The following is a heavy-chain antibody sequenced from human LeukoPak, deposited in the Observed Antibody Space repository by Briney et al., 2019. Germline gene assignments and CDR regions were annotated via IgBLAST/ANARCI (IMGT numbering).Heavy chain of an antibody. V-gene: IGHV3-21*01. CDR1: GFTFSSYS. J-gene: IGHJ4*02. D-gene: IGHD3-22*01. CDR3: ARVYYASSGYYDY. CDR2: ISSSSSCI. Sequence: GGSLRLSCAASGFTFSSYSMNWVRQAPGKGLEWVSSISSSSSCIYYADSVKGRFTISRDNAKNSLYLQMNSLRTEDTAVYYFARVYYASSGYYDYWGQGTLVTVSS.